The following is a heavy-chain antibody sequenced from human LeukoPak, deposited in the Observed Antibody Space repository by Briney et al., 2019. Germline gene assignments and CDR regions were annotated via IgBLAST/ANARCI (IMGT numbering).Heavy chain of an antibody. CDR1: GGSISSISYY. D-gene: IGHD1-26*01. CDR2: IYYSGST. J-gene: IGHJ3*02. CDR3: ARCGSSSEYFDI. V-gene: IGHV4-39*07. Sequence: SETLSLTCTVSGGSISSISYYWGWIRQPPGKGLEWIGSIYYSGSTYYNPSLKSRVTTSEDTSKNQFSLKLSSVTAADTAVYYCARCGSSSEYFDIWGQGTMVTVSS.